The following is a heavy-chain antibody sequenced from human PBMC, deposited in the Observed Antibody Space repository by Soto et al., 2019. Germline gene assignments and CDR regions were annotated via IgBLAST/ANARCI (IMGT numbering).Heavy chain of an antibody. CDR3: ARVMGYYDSSGYYRRTDAFDI. Sequence: GPEVKKPGASVKVSCKASGYTFTTYFITWVRQAPGQGLEWLGWINVYNGNTEYAQKVQGRVTVTTDTSTGTAYMELRSLRSDETAVYYCARVMGYYDSSGYYRRTDAFDIWGQGTLVTVSS. CDR1: GYTFTTYF. D-gene: IGHD3-22*01. V-gene: IGHV1-18*01. J-gene: IGHJ3*02. CDR2: INVYNGNT.